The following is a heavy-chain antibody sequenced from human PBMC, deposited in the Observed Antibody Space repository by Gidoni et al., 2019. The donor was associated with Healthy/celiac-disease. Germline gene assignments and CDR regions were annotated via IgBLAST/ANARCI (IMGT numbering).Heavy chain of an antibody. D-gene: IGHD3-10*01. CDR2: ISSSSSTI. CDR1: YS. J-gene: IGHJ3*02. Sequence: YSMNWVRQAPGKGLEWVSYISSSSSTIYYADSVKGRFTISRDNAKNSLYLQMNSLRDEDTAVYYCARDGRGSGSYYNGCDAFDIWGQGTMVTVSS. V-gene: IGHV3-48*02. CDR3: ARDGRGSGSYYNGCDAFDI.